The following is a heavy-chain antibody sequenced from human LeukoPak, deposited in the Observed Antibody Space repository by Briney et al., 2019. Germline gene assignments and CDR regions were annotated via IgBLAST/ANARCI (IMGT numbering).Heavy chain of an antibody. V-gene: IGHV1-18*01. Sequence: ASVKVSCKAPGYTFTSYGISWVRPAPRQGLEWMGWICAYNGKTNYAQKLQGRVTMTTDTSTSTAYMELRSLRSDDTAVYYCARVETFGGVVIAHYYYYYMDVWGKGTTVTVSS. D-gene: IGHD3-3*01. CDR3: ARVETFGGVVIAHYYYYYMDV. J-gene: IGHJ6*03. CDR2: ICAYNGKT. CDR1: GYTFTSYG.